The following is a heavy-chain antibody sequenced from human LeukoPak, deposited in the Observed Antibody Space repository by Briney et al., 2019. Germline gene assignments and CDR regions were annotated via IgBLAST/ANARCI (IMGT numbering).Heavy chain of an antibody. CDR3: AEDPRAGAPYYYYGMDV. Sequence: TRGSPRDSSVPPRVTLRSYSMHRGRQTPRKRLEWVAVISYDRGKKNYADSAKGRFSISRDNSKNTRYLQIYTPRAEDTAVYYCAEDPRAGAPYYYYGMDVWGQGTTVTVSS. V-gene: IGHV3-30*18. CDR1: RVTLRSYS. CDR2: ISYDRGKK. J-gene: IGHJ6*02. D-gene: IGHD4/OR15-4a*01.